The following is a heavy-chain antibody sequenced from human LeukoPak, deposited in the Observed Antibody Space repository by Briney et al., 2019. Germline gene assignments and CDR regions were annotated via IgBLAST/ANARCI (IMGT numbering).Heavy chain of an antibody. D-gene: IGHD5-12*01. CDR1: GYSISSGYY. V-gene: IGHV4-38-2*01. CDR3: ARASGYDLYYYYYGMDV. J-gene: IGHJ6*04. CDR2: IYHSGST. Sequence: PSETLSLTCAVSGYSISSGYYWGWIRQPPGKGLEWIGSIYHSGSTCYNPSLKSRVTISVDTSKDQFSLKLSSVTAADTAVYYCARASGYDLYYYYYGMDVWGKGTTVTVSS.